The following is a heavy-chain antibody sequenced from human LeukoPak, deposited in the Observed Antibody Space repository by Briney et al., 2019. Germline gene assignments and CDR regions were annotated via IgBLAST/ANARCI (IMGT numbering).Heavy chain of an antibody. Sequence: AGGSLRLSCSASGFTFSSNTMHWVRQAPGKGLEYVSAISSDGDSTYYADSVKGRFTISRDNFKNTLYLQMSSLRAEDTAVYYCVNGRGLYALHIWGQGTMVTVSS. J-gene: IGHJ3*02. D-gene: IGHD3/OR15-3a*01. V-gene: IGHV3-64D*06. CDR1: GFTFSSNT. CDR2: ISSDGDST. CDR3: VNGRGLYALHI.